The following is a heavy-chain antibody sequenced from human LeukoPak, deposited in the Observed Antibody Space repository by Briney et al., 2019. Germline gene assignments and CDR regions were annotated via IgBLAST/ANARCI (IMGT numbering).Heavy chain of an antibody. CDR2: IGSSGSTI. CDR3: ARGGFSSSWSKS. V-gene: IGHV3-48*03. J-gene: IGHJ4*02. D-gene: IGHD6-13*01. Sequence: GGSLRLSCAASGFTFSSYEVNSVGQAPGLAREGFSYIGSSGSTIYYADSVKGRFTISRDNAKNSLYLQMNSLRAEDTAVYYCARGGFSSSWSKSWGQGTLVTVSS. CDR1: GFTFSSYE.